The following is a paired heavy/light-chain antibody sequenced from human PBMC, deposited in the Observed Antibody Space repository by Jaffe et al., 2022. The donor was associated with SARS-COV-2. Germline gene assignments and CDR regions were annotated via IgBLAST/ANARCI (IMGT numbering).Heavy chain of an antibody. Sequence: EVQLLESGGGLVQPGGSLRLSCAASGFTFGTYAMSWVRLAPGKGLEWVSAISGSGGNIYYADSVKGRFSISRDNSKNTLYLQMNSLRAEDSAIYYCANGQSGDFWSGYYSPIRFDFWGQGTLVTVSS. CDR3: ANGQSGDFWSGYYSPIRFDF. J-gene: IGHJ4*02. CDR2: ISGSGGNI. V-gene: IGHV3-23*01. CDR1: GFTFGTYA. D-gene: IGHD3-3*01.
Light chain of an antibody. J-gene: IGLJ2*01. V-gene: IGLV1-40*01. Sequence: QSVLTQPPSVSGAPGQGVTISCSGSSSNIGTVYDVHWYQQLPGTAPRLLIYANNRRPSGVPDRFSGSKSGTSASLAISGLQAEDEADYYCQSYDSSVRGAVVFGGGTKLTVL. CDR3: QSYDSSVRGAVV. CDR1: SSNIGTVYD. CDR2: ANN.